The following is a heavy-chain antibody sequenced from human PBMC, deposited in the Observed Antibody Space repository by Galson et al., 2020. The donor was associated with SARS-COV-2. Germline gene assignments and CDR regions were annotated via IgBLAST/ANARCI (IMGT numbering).Heavy chain of an antibody. CDR3: AKGTTMIVVVITAYDY. V-gene: IGHV3-23*01. Sequence: GGSLSLSCAASGFTFSSYAMSWVRQAPGKGLEWVSAISGSGGSTYYADSVKGRFTISRDNSKNTLYLQMNSLRAEDTAVYYCAKGTTMIVVVITAYDYWGQGTLVTVSS. D-gene: IGHD3-22*01. J-gene: IGHJ4*02. CDR1: GFTFSSYA. CDR2: ISGSGGST.